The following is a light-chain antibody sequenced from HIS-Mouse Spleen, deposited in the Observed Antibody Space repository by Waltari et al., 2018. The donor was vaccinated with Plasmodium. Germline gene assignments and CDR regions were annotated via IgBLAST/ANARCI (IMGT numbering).Light chain of an antibody. CDR1: NLGRND. CDR3: QVWDSSTVV. V-gene: IGLV3-9*01. CDR2: RYS. J-gene: IGLJ2*01. Sequence: SYELTQPLPVSIAPGPTARLTCGGKNLGRNDVHWYQQKPGQAPVLVIYRYSNRPSGIPERFSGSNSGNTATLTISRAQAGDEADYYCQVWDSSTVVFGGGTKLTVL.